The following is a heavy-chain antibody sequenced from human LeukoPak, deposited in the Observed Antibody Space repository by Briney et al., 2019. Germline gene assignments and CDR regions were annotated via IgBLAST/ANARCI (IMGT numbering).Heavy chain of an antibody. Sequence: SVKVSCKASGGTFSSYAISWVRQAPGQGLEWMGGIIPIFGTANYAQKFQGRVTITADESTSTAYMELSSLRSGDTAVYYCARGIAAPGDYMDVWGKGTTVTVSS. CDR2: IIPIFGTA. J-gene: IGHJ6*03. CDR1: GGTFSSYA. V-gene: IGHV1-69*13. D-gene: IGHD6-13*01. CDR3: ARGIAAPGDYMDV.